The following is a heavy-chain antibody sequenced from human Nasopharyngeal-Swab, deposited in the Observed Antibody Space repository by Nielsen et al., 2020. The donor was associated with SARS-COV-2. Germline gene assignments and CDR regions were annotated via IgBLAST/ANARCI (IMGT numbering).Heavy chain of an antibody. D-gene: IGHD6-19*01. CDR3: ARDLSSVWTSGLGV. V-gene: IGHV3-73*01. CDR1: GFTFSDSA. Sequence: GESLKISCAASGFTFSDSAIHWVRQASGKGLEWVGRIRSTGNNYATAYAASVKGRFTIFRDDPTNTAFLQMNSLKTEDTAVYYCARDLSSVWTSGLGVWGQGTTVTVSS. J-gene: IGHJ6*02. CDR2: IRSTGNNYAT.